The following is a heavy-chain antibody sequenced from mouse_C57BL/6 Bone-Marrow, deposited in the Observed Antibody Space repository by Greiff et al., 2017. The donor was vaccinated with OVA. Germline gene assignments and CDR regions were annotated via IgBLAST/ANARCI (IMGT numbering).Heavy chain of an antibody. CDR3: ARKDSNSFAY. V-gene: IGHV1-69*01. D-gene: IGHD2-5*01. CDR1: GYTFTSYW. CDR2: IDPSDSYT. Sequence: VKLMESGAELVMPGASVKLSCKASGYTFTSYWMHWVKQRPGQGLEWIGEIDPSDSYTNYNQKFKGKSTLTVDKSSSTAYMQLSSLTSEDSAVYYCARKDSNSFAYWGQGTLVTVSA. J-gene: IGHJ3*01.